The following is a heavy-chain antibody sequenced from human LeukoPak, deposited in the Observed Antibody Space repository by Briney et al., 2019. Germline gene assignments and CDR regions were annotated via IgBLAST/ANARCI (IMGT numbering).Heavy chain of an antibody. CDR2: FSYNVHS. CDR3: ARTSWFGVDY. CDR1: GGSVSSSNYY. J-gene: IGHJ4*02. V-gene: IGHV4-61*01. D-gene: IGHD3-10*01. Sequence: SSETLSLTCTVSGGSVSSSNYYWSWIRQSPGKGLEWVGFFSYNVHSDYNPSLKSRVTISIDTSKNQFSLRLSSVTAADTAMYYCARTSWFGVDYWGQGTLVTVSS.